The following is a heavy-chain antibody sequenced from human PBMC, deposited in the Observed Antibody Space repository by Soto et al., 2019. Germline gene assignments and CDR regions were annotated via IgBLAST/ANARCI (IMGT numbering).Heavy chain of an antibody. V-gene: IGHV3-11*05. Sequence: QVQLVESGGDLVKPGGSLRLSCAASGFTFTDYYMSWLRQAPGQGLQWLSYISGSTDYLNYADSVKGRFTISRDNAKNLLYLQMTSLRADDTAVYYCARDLGLSSSNYFHFWGQGSLVTVSS. CDR1: GFTFTDYY. CDR3: ARDLGLSSSNYFHF. J-gene: IGHJ4*02. CDR2: ISGSTDYL. D-gene: IGHD3-10*01.